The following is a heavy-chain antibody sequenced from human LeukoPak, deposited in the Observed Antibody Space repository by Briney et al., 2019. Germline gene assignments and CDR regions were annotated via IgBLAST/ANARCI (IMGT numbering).Heavy chain of an antibody. CDR2: ISSSSSTI. V-gene: IGHV3-48*01. Sequence: GGSLRLSCAASGFTFSSYSMNWVRQAPGKGLEWVSYISSSSSTIYYADSVKGRFTISRDNAKNSLYLQMNSLRAEDTAVYYCARGGTAAGHRDYFDYWGQGTLVTVSS. CDR1: GFTFSSYS. J-gene: IGHJ4*02. D-gene: IGHD6-13*01. CDR3: ARGGTAAGHRDYFDY.